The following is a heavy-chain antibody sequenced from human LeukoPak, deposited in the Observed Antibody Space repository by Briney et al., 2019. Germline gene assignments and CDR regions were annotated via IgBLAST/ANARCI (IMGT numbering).Heavy chain of an antibody. CDR1: GFTVSSNY. CDR2: ISYDDTNK. D-gene: IGHD2-2*01. J-gene: IGHJ4*02. CDR3: ARDCSSATCYAAFDY. V-gene: IGHV3-30-3*01. Sequence: GRSLKLSCAASGFTVSSNYMSWVRQAPGKGLEWVASISYDDTNKAYSDSVKGRFTVSRDKSNNTLYLQMNSLRAEDTGVYYCARDCSSATCYAAFDYWGQGTLVTVSS.